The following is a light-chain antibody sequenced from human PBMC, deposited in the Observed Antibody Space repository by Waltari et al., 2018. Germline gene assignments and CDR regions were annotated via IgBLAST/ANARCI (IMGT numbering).Light chain of an antibody. CDR3: QQYRINPWT. CDR1: ENVNSW. CDR2: KAS. Sequence: DIQMTQSPSTLSTSVGDRVTITCRASENVNSWLAWYQVKPGKAPKLLIQKASNLESGVPSRFSGSGSGTEFALTISSLQADDFATHYCQQYRINPWTFGQGTKVEI. J-gene: IGKJ1*01. V-gene: IGKV1-5*03.